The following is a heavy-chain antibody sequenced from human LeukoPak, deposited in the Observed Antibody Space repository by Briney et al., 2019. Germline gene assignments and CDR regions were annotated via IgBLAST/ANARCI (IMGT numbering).Heavy chain of an antibody. Sequence: SEGSLRLSCAASGFTFSSYAMHWVRQAPGKGLEWVAVISYDGSNKYYADSVKGRFTISRDNSKNTLYLQMNSLRAEDTAVYYCARGHYYDDAFDIWGQGTMVTVSS. J-gene: IGHJ3*02. D-gene: IGHD3-22*01. CDR1: GFTFSSYA. CDR2: ISYDGSNK. V-gene: IGHV3-30*04. CDR3: ARGHYYDDAFDI.